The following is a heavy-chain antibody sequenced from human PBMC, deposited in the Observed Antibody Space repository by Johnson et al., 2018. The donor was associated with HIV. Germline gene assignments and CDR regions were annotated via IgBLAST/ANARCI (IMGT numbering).Heavy chain of an antibody. Sequence: VQLLESGGSVVRPGGSLRLSCATSGFTFDDYGMSWVRQAPGKGLEWVSGINWNGGSTGYADSVKGRFTISRDNAKNSLYLKMNSLRAEDTALYYCARVLIVVVVAAEIDAFDIWGQGTMVTVSS. J-gene: IGHJ3*02. CDR3: ARVLIVVVVAAEIDAFDI. CDR2: INWNGGST. V-gene: IGHV3-20*04. CDR1: GFTFDDYG. D-gene: IGHD2-15*01.